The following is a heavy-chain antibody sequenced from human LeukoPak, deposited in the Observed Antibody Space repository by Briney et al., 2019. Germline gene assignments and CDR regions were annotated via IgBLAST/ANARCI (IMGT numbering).Heavy chain of an antibody. J-gene: IGHJ5*02. D-gene: IGHD3-16*02. Sequence: GGSLRPSCAASEFTFSSYAMSWVRQAPGKGLECVSAISGSGGSTYYADSVKGRFTISRDNSKNTLYLQMNSLRAEDTAVYYCASNQLHSLYYDYVWGSYRPPDHWGQGTLVTVSS. CDR1: EFTFSSYA. CDR3: ASNQLHSLYYDYVWGSYRPPDH. CDR2: ISGSGGST. V-gene: IGHV3-23*01.